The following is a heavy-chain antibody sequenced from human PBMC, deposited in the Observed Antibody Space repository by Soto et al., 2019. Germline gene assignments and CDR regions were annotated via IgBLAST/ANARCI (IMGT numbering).Heavy chain of an antibody. CDR1: GGSFSGYY. J-gene: IGHJ4*02. CDR3: ARGRVAAAGPES. V-gene: IGHV4-34*01. CDR2: INHSGST. D-gene: IGHD6-13*01. Sequence: PSETLSLTCAVYGGSFSGYYWSWIRQPPGKGLEWIGEINHSGSTNYNPSLKSRVTISVDTSKNQFSLKLSSVTAADTAVYYCARGRVAAAGPESWGQGTLVTVSS.